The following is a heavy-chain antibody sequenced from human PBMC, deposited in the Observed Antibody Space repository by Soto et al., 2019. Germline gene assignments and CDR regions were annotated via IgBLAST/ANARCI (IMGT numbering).Heavy chain of an antibody. CDR3: AVPPSVPAATPFLYYGMDV. Sequence: QVQLVESGGGVVQPGRSLRLSCAASGFTFSSYAMHWVRQAPGKGLEWVAVISYDGSNKYYADSVKGRFTISRDNSKNTLYLQMNSLRAEDTAVYYWAVPPSVPAATPFLYYGMDVWGQGTTVTVSS. CDR1: GFTFSSYA. J-gene: IGHJ6*02. V-gene: IGHV3-30-3*01. CDR2: ISYDGSNK. D-gene: IGHD2-2*01.